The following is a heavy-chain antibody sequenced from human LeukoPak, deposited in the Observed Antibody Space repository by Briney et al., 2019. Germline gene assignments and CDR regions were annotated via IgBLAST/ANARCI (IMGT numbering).Heavy chain of an antibody. CDR2: ISYDGSNK. D-gene: IGHD6-13*01. CDR1: GFTFSSYA. J-gene: IGHJ4*02. V-gene: IGHV3-30-3*01. CDR3: ARAPRAAALDY. Sequence: GGSLRLSCAASGFTFSSYAMYWVRQAPRKGLQWVAVISYDGSNKYYADSVKGRFTISGDNSKNTLYLQMNSLRAEDTAVYYCARAPRAAALDYWGQGTLVTVSS.